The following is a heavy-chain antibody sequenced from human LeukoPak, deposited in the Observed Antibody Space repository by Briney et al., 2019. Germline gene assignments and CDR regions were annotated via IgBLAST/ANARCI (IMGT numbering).Heavy chain of an antibody. CDR3: AKEEKSRGWSEMDA. Sequence: PEGSLRLSCAASGFSFGDYVMHWVRQAPGKGLEWVSLIRWDGGGTFYAESVKGRFTITRDNSKNSLYLQMNSLKIEDAALYYCAKEEKSRGWSEMDAWGKGTTVIVSS. D-gene: IGHD6-19*01. CDR1: GFSFGDYV. V-gene: IGHV3-43D*04. J-gene: IGHJ6*03. CDR2: IRWDGGGT.